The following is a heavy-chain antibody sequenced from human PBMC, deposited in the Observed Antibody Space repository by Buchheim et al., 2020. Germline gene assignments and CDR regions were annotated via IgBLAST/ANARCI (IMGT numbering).Heavy chain of an antibody. CDR2: ISSGGGTI. CDR3: VKDARYSTDS. D-gene: IGHD6-13*01. Sequence: EVQLVESGGGLVQPGGSLTLSCAASGFTFSRYEMNWVRQAPGKGLEWVSYISSGGGTIYYSDSVKGRFTIYSDNAKNSVYLQMTILRVEDAAVYYCVKDARYSTDSRGQGTL. CDR1: GFTFSRYE. J-gene: IGHJ4*02. V-gene: IGHV3-48*03.